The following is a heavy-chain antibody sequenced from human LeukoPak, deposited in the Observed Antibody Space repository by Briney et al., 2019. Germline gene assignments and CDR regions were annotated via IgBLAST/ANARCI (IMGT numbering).Heavy chain of an antibody. CDR2: IIPILGIA. D-gene: IGHD5-18*01. CDR3: ARVTQLWSFDY. Sequence: ASVKVSCKASGGTFSSYAISWVRQAPGQGLEWMGRIIPILGIANYAQKLQGRVTITADKSTSTAYMELSSLRSEDTAVYYCARVTQLWSFDYWGQGTLVTVSS. J-gene: IGHJ4*02. V-gene: IGHV1-69*04. CDR1: GGTFSSYA.